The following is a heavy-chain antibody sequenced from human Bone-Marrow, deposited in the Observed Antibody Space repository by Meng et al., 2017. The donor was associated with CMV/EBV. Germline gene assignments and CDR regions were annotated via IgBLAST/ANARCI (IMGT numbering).Heavy chain of an antibody. V-gene: IGHV3-7*01. CDR1: GGSISSSSYY. Sequence: ETLSLTCTVSGGSISSSSYYWGWIRQPPGKGLEWVANIKQDGSEKYYVDSVKGRFTISRDNAKNSLYLQMNSLRAEDTAVYYCARDGIQLWPYYYYYYGMDVWGQGTTVTVSS. CDR3: ARDGIQLWPYYYYYYGMDV. D-gene: IGHD5-18*01. CDR2: IKQDGSEK. J-gene: IGHJ6*02.